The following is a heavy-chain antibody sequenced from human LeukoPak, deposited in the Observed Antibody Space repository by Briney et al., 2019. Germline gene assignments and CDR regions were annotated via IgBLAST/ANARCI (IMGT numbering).Heavy chain of an antibody. Sequence: SETLSLTCTVSGGSISSGGYYWSWIRQYPGKDLEWIGYIYFTGLTDYNPSLKSRVNLSVDTSKNQFSLKLTSVTAADTAVYYCARAGSITGPTNFYYGMDVWGQGTTVTVSS. CDR2: IYFTGLT. V-gene: IGHV4-31*03. CDR3: ARAGSITGPTNFYYGMDV. D-gene: IGHD1-7*01. J-gene: IGHJ6*02. CDR1: GGSISSGGYY.